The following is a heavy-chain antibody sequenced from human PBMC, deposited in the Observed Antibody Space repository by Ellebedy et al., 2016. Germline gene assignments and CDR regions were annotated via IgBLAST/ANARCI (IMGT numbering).Heavy chain of an antibody. D-gene: IGHD3-9*01. J-gene: IGHJ2*01. CDR3: ARDLERGYDILTGYYKDYWYFDL. V-gene: IGHV3-7*01. Sequence: GGSLRLSXIASDFTFSTYYMSWVRQAPGKGLEWVANIKQDGSEKYYVDSVKGRFTISRDNAKNSLYLQMNSLRAEDTAVYYCARDLERGYDILTGYYKDYWYFDLWGRGTLVTVSS. CDR2: IKQDGSEK. CDR1: DFTFSTYY.